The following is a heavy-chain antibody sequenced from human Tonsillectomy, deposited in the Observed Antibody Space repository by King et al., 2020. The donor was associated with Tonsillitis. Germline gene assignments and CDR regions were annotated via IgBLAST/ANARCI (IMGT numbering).Heavy chain of an antibody. D-gene: IGHD3-10*01. Sequence: VQLVESGGGLVQPGGSLRLSCAASGFTFSSYAMSWVRQAPGKGLEWVSAISGSGGSTYYADSVKGRFTISRDNSKNTLYLQMKSLRVEGTAVYYCAKVELWFDYWDYWGQGALVTVSS. CDR2: ISGSGGST. CDR3: AKVELWFDYWDY. V-gene: IGHV3-23*04. CDR1: GFTFSSYA. J-gene: IGHJ4*02.